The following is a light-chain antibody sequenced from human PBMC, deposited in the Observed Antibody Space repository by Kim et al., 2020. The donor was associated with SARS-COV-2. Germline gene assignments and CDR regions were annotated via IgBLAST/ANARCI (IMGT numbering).Light chain of an antibody. CDR1: SSDVGGYNY. J-gene: IGLJ1*01. V-gene: IGLV2-8*01. CDR3: SSYAGSNSYV. CDR2: EVS. Sequence: GQSVTISCTGTSSDVGGYNYVSWYQQHPGKAPKLMINEVSKRPSGVPDRFSGSKSGNTASLTVSGLQAEDEADYYCSSYAGSNSYVFGTGTKVTVL.